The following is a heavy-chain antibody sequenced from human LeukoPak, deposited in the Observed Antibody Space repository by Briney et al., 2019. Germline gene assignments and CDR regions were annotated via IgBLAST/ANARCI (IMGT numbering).Heavy chain of an antibody. CDR3: ARDWGNDYGDYGYFDY. Sequence: GGSLRLSCVVSGFTFSNYATSWVRQAPGKGLEWVSTISGSGGNTYYADSVKGRFTISRENSKNTLYLQMNSLRAEDTAVYYCARDWGNDYGDYGYFDYWGQGTLVTVSS. J-gene: IGHJ4*02. CDR2: ISGSGGNT. CDR1: GFTFSNYA. V-gene: IGHV3-23*01. D-gene: IGHD4-17*01.